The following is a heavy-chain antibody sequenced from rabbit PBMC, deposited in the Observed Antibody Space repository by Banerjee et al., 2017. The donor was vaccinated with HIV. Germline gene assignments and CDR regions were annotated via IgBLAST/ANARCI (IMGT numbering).Heavy chain of an antibody. D-gene: IGHD8-1*01. V-gene: IGHV1S40*01. CDR3: ARGYTGSLYYDL. Sequence: QSLEESGGDLVKPGASLTLTCKASGFSFSSSYYMCWVRQAPGKGLERVACIYLGSSGSTYYTSWAKGRFTISKTSSTTVTLQMTSLTAADTATYFCARGYTGSLYYDLWGPGTLVTVS. J-gene: IGHJ4*01. CDR1: GFSFSSSYY. CDR2: IYLGSSGST.